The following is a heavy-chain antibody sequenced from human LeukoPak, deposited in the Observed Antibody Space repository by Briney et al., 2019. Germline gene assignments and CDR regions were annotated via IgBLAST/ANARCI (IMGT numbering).Heavy chain of an antibody. CDR1: GFTFSSYA. CDR2: ISGSGVST. CDR3: ATEGSFDY. J-gene: IGHJ4*02. V-gene: IGHV3-23*01. Sequence: GSLRLSCAAFGFTFSSYAMSWVRKAPGKGRGWVSAISGSGVSTYYADSVKGRFTISRDKSKNTLYLQVNSLRAEDTAVYYCATEGSFDYWGQGTLVTVSS.